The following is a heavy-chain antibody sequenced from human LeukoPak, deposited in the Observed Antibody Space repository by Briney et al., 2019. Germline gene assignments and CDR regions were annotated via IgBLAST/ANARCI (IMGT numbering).Heavy chain of an antibody. CDR1: GFTFEDYA. V-gene: IGHV3-9*03. D-gene: IGHD6-13*01. J-gene: IGHJ4*02. CDR2: ISWNSGSI. Sequence: GGSLRLSCAASGFTFEDYAMQWVRQAPGKGLEWVSGISWNSGSIGYADSVKGRFTISRDNAKNSLYLQMNSLRAEDMALYYCAKSSGYSSSWALDYWGQGTLVTVSS. CDR3: AKSSGYSSSWALDY.